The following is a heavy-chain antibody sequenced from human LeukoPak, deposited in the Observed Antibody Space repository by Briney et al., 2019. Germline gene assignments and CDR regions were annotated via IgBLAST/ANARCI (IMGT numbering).Heavy chain of an antibody. Sequence: SVKVSCKASGGTFSSYAISWVRQAPGQGLEWMGGIIPIFGTANYAQKFRGRVTITADESTSTAYMELSSLRSEDTAVYYCARGEFGGYYYYYYMDVWGKGTTVTVSS. CDR3: ARGEFGGYYYYYYMDV. J-gene: IGHJ6*03. CDR2: IIPIFGTA. V-gene: IGHV1-69*01. D-gene: IGHD3-10*01. CDR1: GGTFSSYA.